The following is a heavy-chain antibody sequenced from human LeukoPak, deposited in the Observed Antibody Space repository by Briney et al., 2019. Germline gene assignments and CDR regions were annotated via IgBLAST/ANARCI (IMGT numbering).Heavy chain of an antibody. Sequence: EASVKVSCKASGGTFSSYAISWVRQAPGQGLEWMGGIIPIFGTANYAQKFQGRVTMTRDTSTSTVYMELSSLRSEDTAVYYCAREVAVADPLPSLWGQGTLVTVSS. V-gene: IGHV1-69*05. D-gene: IGHD6-19*01. CDR1: GGTFSSYA. CDR2: IIPIFGTA. J-gene: IGHJ4*02. CDR3: AREVAVADPLPSL.